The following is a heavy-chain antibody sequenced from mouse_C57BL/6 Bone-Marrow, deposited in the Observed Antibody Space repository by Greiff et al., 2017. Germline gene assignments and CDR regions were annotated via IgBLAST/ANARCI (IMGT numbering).Heavy chain of an antibody. V-gene: IGHV1-63*01. CDR2: IYPGGGCT. J-gene: IGHJ4*01. Sequence: QVQLQQSGAELVRPGTSVKMSCKASGYTFTNYWIGWAKQRPGHGLEWIGDIYPGGGCTNYNEKFKGKATLTADKSSSTAYMQFSSLTSEDSAIYYCARSDYSNYYYGIDYWGQGTSVTVSS. CDR3: ARSDYSNYYYGIDY. CDR1: GYTFTNYW. D-gene: IGHD2-5*01.